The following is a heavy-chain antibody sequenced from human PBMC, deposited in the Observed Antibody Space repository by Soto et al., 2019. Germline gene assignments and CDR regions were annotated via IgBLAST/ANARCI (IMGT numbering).Heavy chain of an antibody. J-gene: IGHJ5*02. CDR2: ISWDDDK. CDR3: TNSPLENCISTRCYVRRIYCVAP. Sequence: QITLKESGPTLVTPTQTLTLTFTFSGFSLSTSGVAVGRISQPQGPTLEWLALISWDDDKRYSPSLRSRLTISHDTSKYQVVLTMTNIDPGYTATYSCTNSPLENCISTRCYVRRIYCVAPWCRGTLVVVAS. V-gene: IGHV2-5*02. CDR1: GFSLSTSGVA. D-gene: IGHD2-2*01.